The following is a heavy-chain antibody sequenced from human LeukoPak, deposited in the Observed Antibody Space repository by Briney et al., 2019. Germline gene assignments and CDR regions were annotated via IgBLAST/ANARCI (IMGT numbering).Heavy chain of an antibody. CDR3: AKDHKGSSHPFDY. CDR2: ISSSSSYI. J-gene: IGHJ4*02. D-gene: IGHD6-13*01. CDR1: GFTFSSYS. V-gene: IGHV3-21*04. Sequence: GGSLRLSCAASGFTFSSYSMNWVRQAPGKGLEWVSSISSSSSYIYYADSVKGRFTISRDNSKNTLYLQMNSLRAEDTAVYYCAKDHKGSSHPFDYWGQGTLVTVSS.